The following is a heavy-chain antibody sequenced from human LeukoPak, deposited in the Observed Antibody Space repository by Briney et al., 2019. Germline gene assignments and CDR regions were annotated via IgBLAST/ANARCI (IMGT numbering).Heavy chain of an antibody. Sequence: ASVKVSCKVSGYTFTDYYMHWVQQAPGKGLEWMGLVDPEDGETIYAEKFQGRVTITADTSTDIAYMELSSLRSEDTAVYYCATVPTAPTYYDFWSGYYDYWGQGTLVTVSS. J-gene: IGHJ4*02. D-gene: IGHD3-3*01. CDR1: GYTFTDYY. CDR2: VDPEDGET. CDR3: ATVPTAPTYYDFWSGYYDY. V-gene: IGHV1-69-2*01.